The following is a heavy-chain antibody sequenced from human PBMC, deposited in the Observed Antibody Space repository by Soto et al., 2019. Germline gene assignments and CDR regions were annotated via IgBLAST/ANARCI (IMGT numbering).Heavy chain of an antibody. CDR3: AKVGWNHPDYIWGSKAYSTNHSI. J-gene: IGHJ4*02. CDR1: GFTFDDYA. Sequence: EVQLVESGGGLVQPGRSLRLPCAASGFTFDDYAMHWVRQAPGKGLEWVSGISWNSGSIGYADSVKGRFTISRDNAKNSLYLQMNSLRAEDTALYYCAKVGWNHPDYIWGSKAYSTNHSIWGQGTLVTVSS. D-gene: IGHD3-16*01. V-gene: IGHV3-9*01. CDR2: ISWNSGSI.